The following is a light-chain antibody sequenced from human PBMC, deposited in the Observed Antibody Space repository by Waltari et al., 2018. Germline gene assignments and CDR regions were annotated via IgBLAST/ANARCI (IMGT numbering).Light chain of an antibody. CDR2: AAS. V-gene: IGKV1-9*01. CDR1: QGINDF. J-gene: IGKJ1*01. CDR3: QLLNSSQWT. Sequence: IQLTQSPSSLSASVGHRVTIPCRASQGINDFLAWYQQKPGKAPKLLIYAASTLQSGVPSRFSGSGSGTDFTLTISSLQPEDFATYYCQLLNSSQWTFGQGTKVEIK.